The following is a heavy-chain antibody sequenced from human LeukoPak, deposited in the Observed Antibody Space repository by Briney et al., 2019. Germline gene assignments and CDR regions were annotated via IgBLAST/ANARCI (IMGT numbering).Heavy chain of an antibody. V-gene: IGHV3-21*06. CDR2: ITNSGSNM. Sequence: GGSLRLSCAASGFTFSSHTMNWVRQAPGKGLEWVSSITNSGSNMFYADFVKGRFTISRDNAKNSLYLQMNSLRVEDTAVYYCVRRSSFYYWGRGTLVTVSS. CDR3: VRRSSFYY. CDR1: GFTFSSHT. J-gene: IGHJ4*02.